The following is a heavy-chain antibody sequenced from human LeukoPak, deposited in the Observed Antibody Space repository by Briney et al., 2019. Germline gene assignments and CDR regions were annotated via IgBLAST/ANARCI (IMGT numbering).Heavy chain of an antibody. D-gene: IGHD6-13*01. CDR1: GFTFSSYS. CDR3: ARDSSSWFFDY. V-gene: IGHV3-21*01. Sequence: GGSLRLSCAASGFTFSSYSMNWVRQAPGKGLEWASSISSSSSYIYYADSVKGRFTISRDNAKNSLYLQMNSLRAEDTAVYYCARDSSSWFFDYWGQGTLVTVSS. CDR2: ISSSSSYI. J-gene: IGHJ4*02.